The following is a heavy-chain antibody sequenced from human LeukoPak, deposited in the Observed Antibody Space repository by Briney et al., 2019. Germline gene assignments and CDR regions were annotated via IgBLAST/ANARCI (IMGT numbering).Heavy chain of an antibody. CDR1: GFTFSSYA. CDR3: AKDLDSSGYYFDY. Sequence: PGGSLRLSCAASGFTFSSYALSWVRQAPGKGLEWVSAISGSGGSTYYADSVKGRFTISRDNSKNTLYLQMNSLRAEDTAVYYCAKDLDSSGYYFDYWGQGTLVTVSS. D-gene: IGHD3-22*01. J-gene: IGHJ4*02. V-gene: IGHV3-23*01. CDR2: ISGSGGST.